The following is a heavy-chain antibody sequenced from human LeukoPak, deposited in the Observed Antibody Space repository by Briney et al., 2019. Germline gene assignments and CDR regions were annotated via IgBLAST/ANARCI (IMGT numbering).Heavy chain of an antibody. V-gene: IGHV4-34*01. J-gene: IGHJ6*02. Sequence: TSETLSLTCAVYGGSFSGYYWSWIRQPPGKGLEWIGEINHSGSTNYNPSLKSRVTISVDTSKNQFSLKLSSVTAADTAVYYCARNPGVRYCSGGSCYHSGRYYGMDVWGQGTTVTVSS. D-gene: IGHD2-15*01. CDR3: ARNPGVRYCSGGSCYHSGRYYGMDV. CDR1: GGSFSGYY. CDR2: INHSGST.